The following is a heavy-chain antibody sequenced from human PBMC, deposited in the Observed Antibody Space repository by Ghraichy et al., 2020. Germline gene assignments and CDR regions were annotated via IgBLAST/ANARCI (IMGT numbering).Heavy chain of an antibody. D-gene: IGHD2-15*01. J-gene: IGHJ6*02. CDR1: GGSFSGYY. V-gene: IGHV4-34*01. Sequence: SETMSLTCAVYGGSFSGYYWSWIRQPPGKGLEWIGEINHSGSTNYNPSLKSRVTISVDTSKNQFSLKLSSVTAADTAVYYCARGLCSGGSCYSRGRGSGGMDVWGQGTTVTVSS. CDR2: INHSGST. CDR3: ARGLCSGGSCYSRGRGSGGMDV.